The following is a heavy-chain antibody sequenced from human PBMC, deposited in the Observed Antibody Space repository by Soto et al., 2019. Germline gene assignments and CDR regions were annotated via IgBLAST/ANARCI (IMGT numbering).Heavy chain of an antibody. D-gene: IGHD6-6*01. CDR2: ISYDGKEK. Sequence: QVQLVESGGGVVQPGGSLRLSCATYGFLFSGYEMHWVRQTPGKGLEWVAVISYDGKEKYYADSAEGRFTISRESSGVTLYLQMSSLRVEDTAVYYCARGRGLAARPQHLDHWGQGTLVTVSS. CDR3: ARGRGLAARPQHLDH. V-gene: IGHV3-30*04. CDR1: GFLFSGYE. J-gene: IGHJ4*02.